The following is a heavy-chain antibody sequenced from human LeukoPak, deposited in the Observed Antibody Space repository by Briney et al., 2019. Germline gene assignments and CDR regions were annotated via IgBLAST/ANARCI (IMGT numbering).Heavy chain of an antibody. CDR2: VYYSGST. J-gene: IGHJ4*01. D-gene: IGHD3-10*01. CDR3: ASRRRSDGSDN. CDR1: GGSFEHYF. V-gene: IGHV4-59*01. Sequence: SETLSLTCTVSGGSFEHYFWSWIRQPPGKGLEWIGYVYYSGSTDYSPSLKSRLTISADTSKNQFSLKLSSVPAADTAVYYCASRRRSDGSDNWGQGTLVTVSS.